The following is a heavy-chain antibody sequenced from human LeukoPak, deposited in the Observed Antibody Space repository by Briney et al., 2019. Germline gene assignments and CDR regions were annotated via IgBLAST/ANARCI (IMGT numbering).Heavy chain of an antibody. CDR1: GGSISSYY. D-gene: IGHD6-13*01. Sequence: PSETLSLTCTVSGGSISSYYWSWIRQPAGKGPEWIGRIYTSGSTNYNPSLKSRVTMSVDTSKNQFSLKLSSVTAADTAVYYCARDTPYSSSHNPFDYWGQGTLVTVSS. CDR2: IYTSGST. CDR3: ARDTPYSSSHNPFDY. V-gene: IGHV4-4*07. J-gene: IGHJ4*02.